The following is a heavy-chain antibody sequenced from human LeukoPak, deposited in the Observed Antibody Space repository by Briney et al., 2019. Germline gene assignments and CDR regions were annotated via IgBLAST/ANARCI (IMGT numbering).Heavy chain of an antibody. CDR3: ATPRGVRGVITLYYFDY. D-gene: IGHD3-10*01. CDR1: GYTLTELS. Sequence: ASVKVSCKVSGYTLTELSMHWVRQAPGKGLEWMGGFDPEDGETIYAQKFQGRVTMTEDTSTDTAYMELSSLRSEDTAVYYCATPRGVRGVITLYYFDYWGQGTLVTVSS. J-gene: IGHJ4*02. CDR2: FDPEDGET. V-gene: IGHV1-24*01.